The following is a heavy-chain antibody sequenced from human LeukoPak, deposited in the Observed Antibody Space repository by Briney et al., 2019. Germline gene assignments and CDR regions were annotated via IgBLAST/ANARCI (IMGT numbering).Heavy chain of an antibody. CDR3: ARDLLGYCSSTSCNEFDY. V-gene: IGHV1-2*02. J-gene: IGHJ4*02. Sequence: GASVKVSCKASGYTFTGYYMHWVRQAARQWLECMGWINPNSGGTNYAQKFQGRVTMTRDTSISTAYMELSRLRSDDTAVYYCARDLLGYCSSTSCNEFDYWGQGTLVTVSS. D-gene: IGHD2-2*01. CDR1: GYTFTGYY. CDR2: INPNSGGT.